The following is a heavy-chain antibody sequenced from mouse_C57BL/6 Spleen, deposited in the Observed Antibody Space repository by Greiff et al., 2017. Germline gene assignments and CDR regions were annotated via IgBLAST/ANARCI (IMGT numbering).Heavy chain of an antibody. CDR3: ARKRDWDVKAFAY. CDR2: IHPNSGST. D-gene: IGHD4-1*01. Sequence: QVQLQQPGAELVKPGASVKLSCKASGYTFTSYWMHWVKQRPGQGLEWIGMIHPNSGSTNYNEKFKSKATLTVDKSSRTAYMKLSSLTSEDSAVYYCARKRDWDVKAFAYWGQGTLVTVSA. J-gene: IGHJ3*01. V-gene: IGHV1-64*01. CDR1: GYTFTSYW.